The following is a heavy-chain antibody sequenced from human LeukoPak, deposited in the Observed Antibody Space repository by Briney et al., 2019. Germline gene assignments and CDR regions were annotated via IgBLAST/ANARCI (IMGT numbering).Heavy chain of an antibody. J-gene: IGHJ4*02. D-gene: IGHD3-22*01. Sequence: GGSLRLSCATSGFISHSYAMSWVRQAPGKGLEWVSAINGGGDVTYYADSVQGRFFFSRDNAKNTLYLQLNSLRAEDTAVYYCARNYYDSSGYSPFFDYWGQGTLVTVSS. CDR1: GFISHSYA. V-gene: IGHV3-23*01. CDR3: ARNYYDSSGYSPFFDY. CDR2: INGGGDVT.